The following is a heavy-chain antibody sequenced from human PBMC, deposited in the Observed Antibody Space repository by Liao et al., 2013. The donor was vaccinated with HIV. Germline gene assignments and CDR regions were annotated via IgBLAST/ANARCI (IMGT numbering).Heavy chain of an antibody. J-gene: IGHJ1*01. CDR1: GGSFSGYY. V-gene: IGHV4-34*01. D-gene: IGHD6-13*01. CDR2: INHSGST. CDR3: VGGVXAAFSSFQL. Sequence: QVQLQQWGAGLLKPSETLSLTCAVYGGSFSGYYWSWIRQPPGKGLEWIGEINHSGSTNYNPSLKSRVTMSVDTSKNQFSLKLSSVTAADTAVYYCVGGVXAAFSSFQLWGQGTLVTVSS.